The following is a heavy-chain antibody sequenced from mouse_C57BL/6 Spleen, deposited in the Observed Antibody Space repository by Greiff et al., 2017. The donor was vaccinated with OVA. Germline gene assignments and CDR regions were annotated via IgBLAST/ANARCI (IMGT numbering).Heavy chain of an antibody. CDR3: AIWSFDGYPLYAMDY. D-gene: IGHD2-3*01. CDR1: GYSFTDYN. Sequence: VHVKQSGPELVKPGASVKISCKASGYSFTDYNMNWVKQSNGKSLEWIGVINPNYGTTSYNQKFKGKATLTVDQSSSTAYMQLTSLTSEDSAVYYCAIWSFDGYPLYAMDYWGQGTSVTVSS. J-gene: IGHJ4*01. V-gene: IGHV1-39*01. CDR2: INPNYGTT.